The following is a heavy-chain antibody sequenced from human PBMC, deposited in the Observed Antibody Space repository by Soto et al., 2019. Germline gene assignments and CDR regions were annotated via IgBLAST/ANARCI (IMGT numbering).Heavy chain of an antibody. CDR2: IYHSGST. CDR3: ARYYGSGSYYYYYGMDV. V-gene: IGHV4-4*02. Sequence: SETLSLTCAVSGGSISSSNWWSWVRQPPGKGLEWIGEIYHSGSTNYNPSLKSRVTISVDKSKNQFSLKLSSVTAADTAVYYCARYYGSGSYYYYYGMDVWGQGTTVTVSS. J-gene: IGHJ6*02. CDR1: GGSISSSNW. D-gene: IGHD3-10*01.